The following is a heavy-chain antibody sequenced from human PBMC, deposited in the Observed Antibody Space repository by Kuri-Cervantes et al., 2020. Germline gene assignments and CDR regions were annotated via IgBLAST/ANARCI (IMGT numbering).Heavy chain of an antibody. Sequence: ASVKVSCKASGYTFTAYPMHWVRLAPGQRLEWLGRTNAANGDTRYSQNFQDRVTFSRDTSASTAYMELSSLRSEDTAVYSCARGYYDFSYFDYWGQGTLVTVSS. J-gene: IGHJ4*02. CDR3: ARGYYDFSYFDY. D-gene: IGHD3-22*01. CDR2: TNAANGDT. CDR1: GYTFTAYP. V-gene: IGHV1-3*01.